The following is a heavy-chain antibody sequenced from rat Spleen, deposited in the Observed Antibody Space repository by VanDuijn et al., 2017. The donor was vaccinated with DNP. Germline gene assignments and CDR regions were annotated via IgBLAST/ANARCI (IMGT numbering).Heavy chain of an antibody. V-gene: IGHV5-29*01. CDR1: GFTFSKNA. Sequence: EVQLVESGGGLVQPGRSLKLSCAASGFTFSKNAMAWVRQAPTKGLEWVAALSFDGSSTYYRDSVKGRFTISRDNAKSTLNLQVNSLRSEDTATYYCSRVRGYWFAYWGQGTLVTVSS. D-gene: IGHD1-11*01. CDR2: LSFDGSST. CDR3: SRVRGYWFAY. J-gene: IGHJ3*01.